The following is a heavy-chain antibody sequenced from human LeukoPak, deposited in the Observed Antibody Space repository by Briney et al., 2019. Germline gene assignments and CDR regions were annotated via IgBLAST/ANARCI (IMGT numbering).Heavy chain of an antibody. CDR1: GFTFSSYW. CDR2: INSDGSST. CDR3: ARVGGYGDYGY. J-gene: IGHJ4*02. D-gene: IGHD4-17*01. V-gene: IGHV3-74*01. Sequence: PGGSLRLSCAASGFTFSSYWMHWVRQAPGKGLVWVSRINSDGSSTSYADSVKGRLTISRDNAKNTLYLQMNSLRAEDTAVYYCARVGGYGDYGYWGQGTLVTVSS.